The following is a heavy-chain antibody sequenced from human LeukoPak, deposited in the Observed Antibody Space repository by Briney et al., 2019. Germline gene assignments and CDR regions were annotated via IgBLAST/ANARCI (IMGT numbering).Heavy chain of an antibody. D-gene: IGHD1-1*01. J-gene: IGHJ6*02. Sequence: GGSLRLSCAASGFTFSSYAMHWVRQAPGKGLEWVAVIPYDGSNKYYADSVKGRFTISRDNSKNTLYLQMNSLRAEDTAVYYCARVLAVQGLGMDVWGQGTTVTVSS. V-gene: IGHV3-30-3*01. CDR1: GFTFSSYA. CDR3: ARVLAVQGLGMDV. CDR2: IPYDGSNK.